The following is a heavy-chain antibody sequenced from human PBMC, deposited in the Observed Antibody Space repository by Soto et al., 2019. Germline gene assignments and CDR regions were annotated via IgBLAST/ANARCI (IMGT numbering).Heavy chain of an antibody. D-gene: IGHD3-16*01. J-gene: IGHJ3*02. CDR2: ITGGGHT. CDR1: GFTFND. Sequence: EVQVLESGGGLVQPGGSLRLSCSASGFTFNDINWVRQAPGKGLEWISRITGGGHTDYVDSVKGRFTISRDNSKNTVYLQMNSLTADDTAVYYCAKDRSGWGSFDIWGQGTVVTVSS. V-gene: IGHV3-23*01. CDR3: AKDRSGWGSFDI.